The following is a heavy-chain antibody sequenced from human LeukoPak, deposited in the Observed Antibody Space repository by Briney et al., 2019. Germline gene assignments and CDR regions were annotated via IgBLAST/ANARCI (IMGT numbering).Heavy chain of an antibody. Sequence: SETLSLTCAVSGGSISSGGYSWSWIRQPPGKGLEWIGYIYHSGSTYYNPSLKSRVTISVDTSKNQFSLKLSSVTAADTAVYYCARAGASNWFDPWGQGTLVTVSS. J-gene: IGHJ5*02. CDR1: GGSISSGGYS. D-gene: IGHD3-10*01. CDR3: ARAGASNWFDP. CDR2: IYHSGST. V-gene: IGHV4-30-2*01.